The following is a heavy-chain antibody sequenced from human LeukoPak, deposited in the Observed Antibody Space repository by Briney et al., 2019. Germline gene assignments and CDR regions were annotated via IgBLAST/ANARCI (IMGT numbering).Heavy chain of an antibody. D-gene: IGHD3-22*01. Sequence: SETLSLTCTVSGGSISGYYWSWIRQPPGGGLGWIGYIYYSGSTNYNPSLKSRVTISVDTSKNQFSLKLSSVTAADTAVYYCARGGNYYDSSGYWLWGQGTLVTVSS. CDR2: IYYSGST. J-gene: IGHJ4*02. CDR3: ARGGNYYDSSGYWL. V-gene: IGHV4-59*01. CDR1: GGSISGYY.